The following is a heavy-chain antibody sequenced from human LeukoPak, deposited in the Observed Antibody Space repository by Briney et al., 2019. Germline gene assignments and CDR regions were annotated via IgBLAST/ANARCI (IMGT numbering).Heavy chain of an antibody. CDR1: RGTFSSYA. CDR2: IIPIFGTA. J-gene: IGHJ4*02. D-gene: IGHD3-9*01. V-gene: IGHV1-69*05. CDR3: ARLSHYDILTGYSDY. Sequence: SVKVSCKASRGTFSSYAISWVRQAPGQGLEWMGGIIPIFGTANYAQKFQGRVTITTDESTSTAYMELSSLRSEDTAVYYCARLSHYDILTGYSDYWGQGTLVTVSS.